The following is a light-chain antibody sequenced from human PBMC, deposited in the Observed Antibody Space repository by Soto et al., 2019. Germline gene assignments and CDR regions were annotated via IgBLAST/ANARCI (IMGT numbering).Light chain of an antibody. J-gene: IGKJ2*01. V-gene: IGKV2-30*01. CDR3: MQGKHWPPGT. Sequence: DVVMTQSPLSLPVTLGQPASISCRSSHSLMYSDGISYLSWFQQRPGQSPRRLIYKVSNRDSWVTDRFSGSGSCTDFTLKISRVEADDVGVYYCMQGKHWPPGTLGQGTKLEIK. CDR2: KVS. CDR1: HSLMYSDGISY.